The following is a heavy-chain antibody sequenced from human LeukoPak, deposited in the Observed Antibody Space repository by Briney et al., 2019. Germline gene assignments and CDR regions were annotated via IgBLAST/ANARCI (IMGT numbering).Heavy chain of an antibody. CDR2: ISSSGYSI. CDR3: ARDLTDPPYYYYYIDV. CDR1: GFTFSNFN. J-gene: IGHJ6*03. Sequence: GGSLRLSCAASGFTFSNFNMNWVRQAPGKGLEWVSCISSSGYSIYYADSVKGRFTISRDNAKNSLYLQMNSLRTEDTAVYYCARDLTDPPYYYYYIDVWGKGTTVTISS. V-gene: IGHV3-21*01.